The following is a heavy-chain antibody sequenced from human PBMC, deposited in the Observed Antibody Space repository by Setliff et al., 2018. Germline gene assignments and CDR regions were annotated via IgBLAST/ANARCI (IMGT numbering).Heavy chain of an antibody. CDR2: MYSSGST. Sequence: PSETLSLTCTVSGGPINSDRYYWGWIRQPPGKGLEWIGSMYSSGSTYYNPSLKSRVTISVDTSQNQFSLTLSSVTAADTAAYYCASHPRVTIFGVVAFDYWGQGILVTVSS. V-gene: IGHV4-39*01. J-gene: IGHJ4*02. CDR3: ASHPRVTIFGVVAFDY. CDR1: GGPINSDRYY. D-gene: IGHD3-3*01.